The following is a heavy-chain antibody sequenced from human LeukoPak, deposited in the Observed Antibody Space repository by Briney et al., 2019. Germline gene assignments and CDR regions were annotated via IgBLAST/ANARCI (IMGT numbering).Heavy chain of an antibody. CDR2: IYTSGST. D-gene: IGHD3-9*01. Sequence: PAETLSLTCTVSGGSISSGSYYWSWIRQPAGKGLEWIGRIYTSGSTNYNPSLKSRVTISVDTSKNQFSLKLSSVTAADTAVYYCARMGVLRYFDWREHNWFDPWGQGTLVTVSS. J-gene: IGHJ5*02. V-gene: IGHV4-61*02. CDR1: GGSISSGSYY. CDR3: ARMGVLRYFDWREHNWFDP.